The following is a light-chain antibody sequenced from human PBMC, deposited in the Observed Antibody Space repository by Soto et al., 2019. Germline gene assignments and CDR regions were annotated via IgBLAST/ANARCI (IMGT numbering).Light chain of an antibody. J-gene: IGKJ1*01. Sequence: IQMTQSRASLESSIGERVTITCRASQGISNYLAWYQQKPGKVPKLLIYAASTLQSGVPSRFSCSGSGRDFTLTISLLQPADAATYSSRKSTRVSWTFAPGTKVDI. CDR2: AAS. CDR3: RKSTRVSWT. CDR1: QGISNY. V-gene: IGKV1-27*01.